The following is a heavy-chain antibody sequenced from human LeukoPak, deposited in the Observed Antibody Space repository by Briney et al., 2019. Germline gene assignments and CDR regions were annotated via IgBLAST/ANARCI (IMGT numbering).Heavy chain of an antibody. D-gene: IGHD6-13*01. J-gene: IGHJ5*02. CDR1: GYIVSGYY. Sequence: ASVKVSCKTSGYIVSGYYVHWVRQAPGQGLEWMGRINPTTGATNFAQKFQGRVTMTRDTSISTVYLEVSGLRSDDTAMYYSARDVSSSWYPGWFDPWGQGTQVTVSS. CDR2: INPTTGAT. V-gene: IGHV1-2*06. CDR3: ARDVSSSWYPGWFDP.